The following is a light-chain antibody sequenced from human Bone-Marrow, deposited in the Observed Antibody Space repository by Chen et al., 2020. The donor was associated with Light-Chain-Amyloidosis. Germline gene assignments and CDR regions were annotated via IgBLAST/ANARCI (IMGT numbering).Light chain of an antibody. V-gene: IGLV3-25*03. CDR3: QSADSSGTYEVI. CDR2: RDP. Sequence: SYELTQPPSVSVSHGQTARITCSGDDLPTKYAYWYQQKPGQAPVLVIHRDPERPSGISERFSGSSSGTTATLTISGVQAEDEADYHCQSADSSGTYEVIFGGGTKLTVL. CDR1: DLPTKY. J-gene: IGLJ2*01.